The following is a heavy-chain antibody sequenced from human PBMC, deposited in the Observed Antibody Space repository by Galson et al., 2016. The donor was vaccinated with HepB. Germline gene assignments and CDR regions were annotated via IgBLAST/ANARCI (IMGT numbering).Heavy chain of an antibody. D-gene: IGHD2-15*01. CDR3: VRDVGTNAFDI. CDR1: GYSISSSNW. V-gene: IGHV4-4*02. CDR2: IFHTGRT. J-gene: IGHJ3*02. Sequence: SETLSLTCAISGYSISSSNWWSWVRQPPGKGLEWIGEIFHTGRTNYNPSLKRRVTMSIDKSNNHFSLKLSSMTAAHTAVYDCVRDVGTNAFDIWGQGTMVTVSS.